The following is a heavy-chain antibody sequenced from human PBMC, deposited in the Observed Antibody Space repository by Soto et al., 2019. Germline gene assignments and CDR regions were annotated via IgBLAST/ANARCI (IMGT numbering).Heavy chain of an antibody. Sequence: QVQLQESGPGLVKPSETLSLTCTVSGGSISSYYWSWIRQPPGKGLEWIGYIYYSGSTNYNPSLKSRGSLSVDTSKDQFSLKLSSVNAAGTAVYYCARVRGALRTTTSSGWFTIDYWGQGTLVTVSS. CDR3: ARVRGALRTTTSSGWFTIDY. CDR2: IYYSGST. J-gene: IGHJ4*02. D-gene: IGHD6-19*01. CDR1: GGSISSYY. V-gene: IGHV4-59*01.